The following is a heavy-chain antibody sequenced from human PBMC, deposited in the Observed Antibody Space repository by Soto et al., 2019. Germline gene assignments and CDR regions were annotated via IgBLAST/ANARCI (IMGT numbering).Heavy chain of an antibody. J-gene: IGHJ6*02. CDR3: ARDFLYYYYGMDV. V-gene: IGHV3-48*04. CDR2: ISSSSSTI. CDR1: GFTFSSYS. Sequence: GGSLRLSCAASGFTFSSYSMNWVRQAPGKGLEWVSYISSSSSTIYYADSVTGRFTISRDNAKNSLYLQMNSLRAEDTAVYYCARDFLYYYYGMDVWGQGTTVTVSS.